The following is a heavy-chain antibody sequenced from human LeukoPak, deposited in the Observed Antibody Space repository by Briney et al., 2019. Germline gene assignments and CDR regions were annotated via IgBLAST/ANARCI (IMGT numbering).Heavy chain of an antibody. D-gene: IGHD3-10*01. J-gene: IGHJ6*02. Sequence: GASVKVSCKASGGTFSSYAISWVRQAPGQGLEWMGGIIPIFGTANYAQKFQGRVTITADESTSTAYMELSSLRSEDTAVYYCAAPYYYYYYYGMDVWGQGTTVTVSS. CDR3: AAPYYYYYYYGMDV. CDR2: IIPIFGTA. CDR1: GGTFSSYA. V-gene: IGHV1-69*13.